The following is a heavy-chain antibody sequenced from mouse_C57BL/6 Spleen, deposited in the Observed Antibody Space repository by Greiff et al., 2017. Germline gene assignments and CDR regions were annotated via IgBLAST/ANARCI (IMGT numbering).Heavy chain of an antibody. V-gene: IGHV5-6*01. D-gene: IGHD1-3*01. CDR1: GFTFSSYG. CDR3: ARQSGALGRGYAIDY. J-gene: IGHJ4*01. Sequence: EVKLVESGGDLVKPGGSLKLSCAASGFTFSSYGMSWVRQTPDKRLEWVATISSGGSYTYYPDSVKGRFTISRDNAKNTLYLQMSSLQSEDTAMYYCARQSGALGRGYAIDYWGQGTSVTVSS. CDR2: ISSGGSYT.